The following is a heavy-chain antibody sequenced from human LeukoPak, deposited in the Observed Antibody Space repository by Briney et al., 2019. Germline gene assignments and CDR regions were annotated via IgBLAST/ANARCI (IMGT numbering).Heavy chain of an antibody. CDR1: GYTFTNYA. V-gene: IGHV1-3*01. Sequence: GASVKVSCKASGYTFTNYAMHWVRQAPGQRPEWMGWINAGKGNTKYAQKFQGRVTITRDTSTSTVYLELSSLRSEDTAVYYCARAYSSSSPFDYWGQGTLVTVSS. CDR3: ARAYSSSSPFDY. J-gene: IGHJ4*02. D-gene: IGHD6-6*01. CDR2: INAGKGNT.